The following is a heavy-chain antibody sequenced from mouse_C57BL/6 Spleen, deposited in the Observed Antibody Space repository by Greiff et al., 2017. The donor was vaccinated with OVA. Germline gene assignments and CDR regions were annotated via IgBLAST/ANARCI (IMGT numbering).Heavy chain of an antibody. CDR1: GFNIKDDY. Sequence: EVQLQQSGAELVRPGASVKLSCTASGFNIKDDYMHWVKQRPDQGLEWIGWIDPENGDTEYASKFQGKATITADTSSNTAYLQLSSLTSEDTAVYYCYSGYAMDYWGQGTSVTVSS. CDR3: YSGYAMDY. CDR2: IDPENGDT. V-gene: IGHV14-4*01. J-gene: IGHJ4*01. D-gene: IGHD2-12*01.